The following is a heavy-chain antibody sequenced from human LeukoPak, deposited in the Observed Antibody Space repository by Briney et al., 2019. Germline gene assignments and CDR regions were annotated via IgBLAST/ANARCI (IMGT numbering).Heavy chain of an antibody. CDR2: INPNSGGT. CDR1: GYTFTGYY. J-gene: IGHJ3*02. V-gene: IGHV1-2*02. CDR3: ATASGSYYFEAFDI. Sequence: ASVKVSCKASGYTFTGYYMHWVRQAPGQGLEWMGWINPNSGGTNYAQKFQGRVTMTRDTSISTAYMELSRLRSDDTAVYYCATASGSYYFEAFDIWGQGTMVTVSS. D-gene: IGHD1-26*01.